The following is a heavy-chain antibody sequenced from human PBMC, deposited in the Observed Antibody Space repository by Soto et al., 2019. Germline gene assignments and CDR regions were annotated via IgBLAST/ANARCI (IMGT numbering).Heavy chain of an antibody. Sequence: SLRLSCAASGFTFSSYDMHWVRQATGKGLEWFSAIGTAGDTYYPGSVKGRFTISRENAKSSLYLQMNRLRAGDTAVYYCARGRRKYYDFWSDKAYGMDVWGQGTTVTVS. CDR2: IGTAGDT. CDR3: ARGRRKYYDFWSDKAYGMDV. V-gene: IGHV3-13*01. J-gene: IGHJ6*02. D-gene: IGHD3-3*01. CDR1: GFTFSSYD.